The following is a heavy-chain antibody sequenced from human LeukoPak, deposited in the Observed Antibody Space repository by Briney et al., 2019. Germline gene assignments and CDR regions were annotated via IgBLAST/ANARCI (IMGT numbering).Heavy chain of an antibody. J-gene: IGHJ4*02. CDR3: ARGNYYDSSGYYNRYYFDY. CDR1: GGSISSYC. CDR2: IYYSGST. V-gene: IGHV4-59*01. D-gene: IGHD3-22*01. Sequence: SETLSLTCTVSGGSISSYCWSWIRQPPGKGLEWIGYIYYSGSTNYNPSLKSRVTISVDTSKNQFSLKLYSVTAADTAVYYCARGNYYDSSGYYNRYYFDYWGQGTLVTVSS.